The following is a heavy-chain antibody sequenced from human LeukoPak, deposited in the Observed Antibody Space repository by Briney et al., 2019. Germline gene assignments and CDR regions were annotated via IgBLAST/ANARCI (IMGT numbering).Heavy chain of an antibody. D-gene: IGHD3-10*01. J-gene: IGHJ5*02. CDR3: ARHSNYGSGMPWFDP. CDR2: IYYSGST. CDR1: GGSISSYY. Sequence: SETLSLTWTVSGGSISSYYWSWIRQPPGKGLEWIGYIYYSGSTNYNPSLKSRVTISVDTSKNQFSLKLSSVTAADTAVYYCARHSNYGSGMPWFDPWGQGTLVTVSS. V-gene: IGHV4-59*08.